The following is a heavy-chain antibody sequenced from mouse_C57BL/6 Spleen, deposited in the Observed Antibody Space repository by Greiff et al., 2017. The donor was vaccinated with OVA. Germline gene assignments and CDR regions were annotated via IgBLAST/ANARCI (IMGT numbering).Heavy chain of an antibody. Sequence: QVQLQQSGAELVRPGASVTLSCKASGYTFTDYEMHWVKQTPVHGLEWIGAIDPETGGTAYNQKFEGKAILTADKSSITAYMELRSLTSEDSAVYYCTRDSSGPYWYFDVWGTGTTVTVSS. V-gene: IGHV1-15*01. D-gene: IGHD3-2*02. CDR3: TRDSSGPYWYFDV. CDR1: GYTFTDYE. J-gene: IGHJ1*03. CDR2: IDPETGGT.